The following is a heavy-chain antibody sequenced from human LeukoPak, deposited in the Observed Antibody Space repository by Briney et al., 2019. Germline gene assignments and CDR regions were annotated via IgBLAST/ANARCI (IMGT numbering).Heavy chain of an antibody. D-gene: IGHD3-22*01. CDR2: ISSSVSTI. J-gene: IGHJ4*02. CDR1: GFTFSDYY. V-gene: IGHV3-11*01. CDR3: ARQYYDSSGSDFDY. Sequence: GGSLRLSCAASGFTFSDYYMSWLRQAPGKGLEWVSYISSSVSTIYYADSVKGRFTISRDNAKNSLYLQMNSLRAEDTAVYYCARQYYDSSGSDFDYWGQGTLVTVSS.